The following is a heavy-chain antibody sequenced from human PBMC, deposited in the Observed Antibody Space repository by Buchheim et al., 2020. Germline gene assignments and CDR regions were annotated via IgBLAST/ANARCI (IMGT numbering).Heavy chain of an antibody. CDR1: GGSISSGDYY. V-gene: IGHV4-30-4*01. CDR2: IYYSGST. J-gene: IGHJ3*02. Sequence: QVQLQESGPGLVKPSQTLSLTCTVSGGSISSGDYYWSWIRQPPGKGLEWIGYIYYSGSTYYNPSLKSRVTISVDTSTNQFSLKLSSVTAADTAVYYCARVRLDYYDSSGPRADAFDIWGQGT. CDR3: ARVRLDYYDSSGPRADAFDI. D-gene: IGHD3-22*01.